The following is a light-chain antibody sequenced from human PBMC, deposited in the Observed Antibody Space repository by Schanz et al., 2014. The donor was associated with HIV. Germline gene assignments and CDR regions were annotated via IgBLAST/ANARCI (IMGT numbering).Light chain of an antibody. V-gene: IGKV3-15*01. CDR2: GAS. J-gene: IGKJ1*01. CDR3: QQYNNWPWT. CDR1: QSVKSN. Sequence: EIVLTQSPGTLSLSPGERGTLSCRASQSVKSNFIGWYQQKPGQAPRLLIYGASTRVTGIPARFSGSGSGTEVTLTISSLQSEDFAVYYCQQYNNWPWTFGQGTKVEIK.